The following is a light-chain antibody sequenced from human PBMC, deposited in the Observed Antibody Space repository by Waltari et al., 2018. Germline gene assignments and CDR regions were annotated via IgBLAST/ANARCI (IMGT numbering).Light chain of an antibody. CDR3: CSFTSRSTWV. J-gene: IGLJ3*02. Sequence: QSALTQPASVSGSPGQSITISCPGTSSDAGGYNYVSWYQQHPGKAPKLLIFDVSYRPSGVSDRFSGSKSGNTASLTISGLQAEDESDYYCCSFTSRSTWVFGGGTKLTVL. CDR2: DVS. CDR1: SSDAGGYNY. V-gene: IGLV2-14*01.